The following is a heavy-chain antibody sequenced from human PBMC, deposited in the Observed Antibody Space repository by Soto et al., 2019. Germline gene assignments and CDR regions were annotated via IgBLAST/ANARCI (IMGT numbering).Heavy chain of an antibody. CDR1: GYSFTSYW. CDR2: IYPGDSDT. D-gene: IGHD3-10*01. Sequence: GESLKISCKGSGYSFTSYWIGWVRQMPGKGLEWMGIIYPGDSDTRYSPSFQGQVTISADKSISTAYLQWSSLKASDTAMYYCARTTYYYGSGSLRGDYWGQGTLVTVSS. J-gene: IGHJ4*02. V-gene: IGHV5-51*01. CDR3: ARTTYYYGSGSLRGDY.